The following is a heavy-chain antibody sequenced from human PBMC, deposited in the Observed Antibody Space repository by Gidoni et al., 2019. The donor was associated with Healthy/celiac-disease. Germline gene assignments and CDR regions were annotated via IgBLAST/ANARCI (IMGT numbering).Heavy chain of an antibody. CDR3: ARGFDDGAVAGGIDY. D-gene: IGHD6-19*01. CDR2: IGYDGSNK. CDR1: GFTFSSDG. Sequence: QVQLVESGGGVVQPGRSLRLSCAASGFTFSSDGMHWVRQAPGKGLEWVAVIGYDGSNKDYAESVKGRFTISRDNSKNTLYPQKNSLRAEDTAVYYCARGFDDGAVAGGIDYWGQRTLVTVSS. V-gene: IGHV3-33*01. J-gene: IGHJ4*02.